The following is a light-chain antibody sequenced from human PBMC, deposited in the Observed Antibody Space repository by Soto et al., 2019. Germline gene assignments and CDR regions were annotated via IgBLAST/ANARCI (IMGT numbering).Light chain of an antibody. V-gene: IGKV3-15*01. Sequence: EIVMTQSPATLSVSPGERATLSCRASQSVSSTLAWYQQKPGQAPRLLIYAASTRATGIPARFSGSRSGAEFTLTINSLQSEDFAVYYCQPYNNWPLTFGGGTKVDIK. J-gene: IGKJ4*01. CDR1: QSVSST. CDR3: QPYNNWPLT. CDR2: AAS.